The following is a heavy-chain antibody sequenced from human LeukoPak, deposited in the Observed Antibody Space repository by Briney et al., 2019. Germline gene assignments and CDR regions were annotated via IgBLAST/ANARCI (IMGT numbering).Heavy chain of an antibody. V-gene: IGHV3-21*01. Sequence: GGSLRLSCAASGFTFSSYSMNWVRQAPGKGLKWVSSISGSGDYISCADSVKGRFTISRDNAKNSLYLQMNSLRAEDTAVYYCARDLARAGTTDPFVKWGQGTLVTVSS. CDR2: ISGSGDYI. D-gene: IGHD1-7*01. J-gene: IGHJ4*02. CDR3: ARDLARAGTTDPFVK. CDR1: GFTFSSYS.